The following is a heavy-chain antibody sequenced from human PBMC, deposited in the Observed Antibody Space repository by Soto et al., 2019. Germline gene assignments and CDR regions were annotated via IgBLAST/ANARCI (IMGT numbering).Heavy chain of an antibody. CDR1: GINFNDYW. Sequence: PGGSLRLSCAASGINFNDYWMSWVRQAPGKGLEWVANIKEDGSSKYYVDSVKGRFTISRDNARNSLYLQMNSLRVEDTAVYYCARGPFRNTYNWFDSWGQGTLVTVSS. CDR3: ARGPFRNTYNWFDS. V-gene: IGHV3-7*01. J-gene: IGHJ5*02. D-gene: IGHD3-3*02. CDR2: IKEDGSSK.